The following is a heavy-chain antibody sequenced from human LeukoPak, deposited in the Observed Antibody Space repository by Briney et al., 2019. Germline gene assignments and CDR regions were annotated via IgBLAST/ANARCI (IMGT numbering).Heavy chain of an antibody. V-gene: IGHV3-53*01. D-gene: IGHD2-2*01. CDR2: IYSGGST. CDR1: GFTVSSNY. J-gene: IGHJ4*02. CDR3: AKEDTRDLTFDY. Sequence: GGSLRLSCAASGFTVSSNYMSWVRQAPGKGLEWVSVIYSGGSTYYADSVKGRFTISRDNSKNTLYLQMNSLRAEDTAVHYCAKEDTRDLTFDYWGQGTLVTVSS.